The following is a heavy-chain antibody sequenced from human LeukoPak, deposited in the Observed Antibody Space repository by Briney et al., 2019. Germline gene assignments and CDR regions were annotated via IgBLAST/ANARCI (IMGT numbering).Heavy chain of an antibody. D-gene: IGHD3-10*01. J-gene: IGHJ4*02. CDR3: AKVTYGSGTYGAFDY. CDR2: ISGSGDNT. V-gene: IGHV3-23*01. CDR1: GFTFSRHG. Sequence: GGSLRLSCAASGFTFSRHGMSWVRQAPGKGLGWVSTISGSGDNTYYADSVKGRFTISRDNSKNTLYLQMNSLRAEDTAVYYCAKVTYGSGTYGAFDYWGQGTLVTVSS.